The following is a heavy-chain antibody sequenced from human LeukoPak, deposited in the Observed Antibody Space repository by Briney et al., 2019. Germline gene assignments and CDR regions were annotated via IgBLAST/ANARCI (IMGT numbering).Heavy chain of an antibody. CDR1: GFTFSSYG. V-gene: IGHV3-30*18. J-gene: IGHJ4*02. Sequence: GGSLRLSCAASGFTFSSYGMHWVRQAPGKGLEWAAVISYDGSNKYYADSVKGRFTTSRDNSKNTLYLQMNSLRAEDTAVYYCAKDLVSYYDSSGYYSWGQGTLVTVSS. CDR2: ISYDGSNK. CDR3: AKDLVSYYDSSGYYS. D-gene: IGHD3-22*01.